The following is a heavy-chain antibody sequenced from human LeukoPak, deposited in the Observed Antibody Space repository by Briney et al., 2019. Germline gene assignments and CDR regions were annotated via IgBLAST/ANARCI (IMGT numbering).Heavy chain of an antibody. CDR2: ISYSGST. Sequence: PSETLSLTCTVSGGSISSYYWSWIRQPPGKGLEWIGYISYSGSTNYNPSLKSRVTMLVDTSMNQFSLNLNSVTAADTAVYYCARGSSRGLGYWGQGTLVTVSS. D-gene: IGHD3-10*01. J-gene: IGHJ4*02. V-gene: IGHV4-59*01. CDR1: GGSISSYY. CDR3: ARGSSRGLGY.